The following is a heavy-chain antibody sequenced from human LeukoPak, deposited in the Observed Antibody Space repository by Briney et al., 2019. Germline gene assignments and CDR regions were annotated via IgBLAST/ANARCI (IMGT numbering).Heavy chain of an antibody. Sequence: PSETLSLTCTVSGGSISNYYWTWLRQPPGEGLEWIGYIYYSGSTDYNPSLKSRVTISLDTSKNQFSLKVRSVTAADTAVYYCARSVGGAAAGFNYWGQGTLVTVSS. CDR2: IYYSGST. D-gene: IGHD6-13*01. CDR1: GGSISNYY. CDR3: ARSVGGAAAGFNY. J-gene: IGHJ4*02. V-gene: IGHV4-59*01.